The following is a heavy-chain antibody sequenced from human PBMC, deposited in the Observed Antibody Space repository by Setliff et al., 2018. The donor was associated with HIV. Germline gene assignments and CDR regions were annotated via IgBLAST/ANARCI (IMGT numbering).Heavy chain of an antibody. Sequence: SETLSLTCTVSGGSISSSSYYWDWIRQPPGKGLEWIGSIYYSGSTYYNPSLKSRVAISVDTSKNQFSLKLSSVTAADTAVYYCARRGSTRYCRSTSSYDLDYGMDVWGQGTTVTVSS. CDR1: GGSISSSSYY. D-gene: IGHD2-2*01. CDR3: ARRGSTRYCRSTSSYDLDYGMDV. CDR2: IYYSGST. J-gene: IGHJ6*02. V-gene: IGHV4-39*01.